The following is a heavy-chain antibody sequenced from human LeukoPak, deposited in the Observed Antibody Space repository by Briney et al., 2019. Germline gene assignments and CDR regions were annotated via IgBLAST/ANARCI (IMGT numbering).Heavy chain of an antibody. CDR1: GYTFTDYY. V-gene: IGHV1-2*02. CDR2: INPNSGGT. Sequence: ASVKVSCKAAGYTFTDYYIHWVRQAPGQGLEWMGWINPNSGGTNYAQKFPGRVNMTRDTAITTVYMELSRLRSDDTAVYYCARDYLHAFDIWGQGTMVTVSS. J-gene: IGHJ3*02. CDR3: ARDYLHAFDI.